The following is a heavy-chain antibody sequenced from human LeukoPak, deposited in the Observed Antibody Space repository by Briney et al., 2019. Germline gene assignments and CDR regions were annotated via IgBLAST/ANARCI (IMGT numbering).Heavy chain of an antibody. CDR1: GFTFSDHY. V-gene: IGHV3-11*01. D-gene: IGHD3-22*01. CDR3: ARVMPLYYYDSSGYFDY. J-gene: IGHJ4*02. Sequence: PGGSLRLSCAASGFTFSDHYMSWIRQAPGKGLEWVSYISSSGSTIYYADSVKGRFTISRDSAKNSLYLQMNSLRAEDTAVYYCARVMPLYYYDSSGYFDYWGQGTLVTVSS. CDR2: ISSSGSTI.